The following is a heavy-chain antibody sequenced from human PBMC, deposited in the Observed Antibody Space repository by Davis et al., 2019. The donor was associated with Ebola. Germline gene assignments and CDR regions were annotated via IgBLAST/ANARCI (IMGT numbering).Heavy chain of an antibody. CDR3: ARLAAQYYYYYGMDV. J-gene: IGHJ6*02. D-gene: IGHD6-25*01. Sequence: SETLSLTCTVSGGSIGSYYWSWIRQPPGKGLEWIGYIYYSGSTNYNPSLKSRVTISVDTSKNQFSLKLSSVTAADTAVYYCARLAAQYYYYYGMDVWGQGTTVTVSS. CDR1: GGSIGSYY. V-gene: IGHV4-59*01. CDR2: IYYSGST.